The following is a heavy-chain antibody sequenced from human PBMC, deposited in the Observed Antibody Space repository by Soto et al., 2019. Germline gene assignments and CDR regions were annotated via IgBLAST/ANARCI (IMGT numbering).Heavy chain of an antibody. D-gene: IGHD3-3*01. CDR2: IYYGGRT. CDR1: GVSVSTNTQY. Sequence: PSETLSLTCTVSGVSVSTNTQYWGWIRQSPGKGLEWIGSIYYGGRTYYNPSLKSRVTIAVDTSKNQFSLKLSSVTAVDTAVYYCASSRYDFWSGYSFSWFDPWGQGTLVTVAS. J-gene: IGHJ5*02. V-gene: IGHV4-39*07. CDR3: ASSRYDFWSGYSFSWFDP.